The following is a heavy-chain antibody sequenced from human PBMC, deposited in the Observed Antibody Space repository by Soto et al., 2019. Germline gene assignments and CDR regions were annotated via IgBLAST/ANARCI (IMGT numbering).Heavy chain of an antibody. CDR1: GYTFTSYG. CDR2: ISAYNGNT. CDR3: SRGAPIVVVPAANWGWFDP. D-gene: IGHD2-2*01. J-gene: IGHJ5*02. V-gene: IGHV1-18*04. Sequence: GASVKVSCKASGYTFTSYGISWVRQAPGQGLEGMGWISAYNGNTNYAQKLQGRVTMTTDTSTSTAYMELRSLRSDDTAVYYCSRGAPIVVVPAANWGWFDPWGQGTLVTVSS.